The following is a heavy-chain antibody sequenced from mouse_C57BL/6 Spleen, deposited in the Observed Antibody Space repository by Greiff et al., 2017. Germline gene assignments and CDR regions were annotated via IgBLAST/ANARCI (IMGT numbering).Heavy chain of an antibody. CDR1: GYTFTSYW. CDR2: IDPSDSYT. J-gene: IGHJ3*01. CDR3: ARSGFAY. Sequence: QVQLQQPGAELVRPGPSVKLSCKASGYTFTSYWMHWVKQRTGQGLEWIGVIDPSDSYTNYNQKFKGKATLTVDTSSSTAYMQLSSLTSEDSAVYYCARSGFAYWGQGTLVTVSA. V-gene: IGHV1-59*01.